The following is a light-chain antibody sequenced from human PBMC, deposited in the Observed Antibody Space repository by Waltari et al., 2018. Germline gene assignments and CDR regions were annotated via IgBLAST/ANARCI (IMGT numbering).Light chain of an antibody. V-gene: IGLV2-14*03. CDR1: SSAVGDYTY. CDR2: DVS. CDR3: SSYISDDTLDV. J-gene: IGLJ1*01. Sequence: QTALTQPASVSGSPGQSITISCAGTSSAVGDYTYVSWYQQYPGEAPKLIIYDVSHRPSGVSNRFSGSKSGNTASLTISGLQAEDEADYYCSSYISDDTLDVFGTGTKVTVL.